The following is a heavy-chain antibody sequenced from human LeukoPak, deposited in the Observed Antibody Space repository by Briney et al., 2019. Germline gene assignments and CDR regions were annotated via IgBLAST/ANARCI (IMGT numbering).Heavy chain of an antibody. V-gene: IGHV3-48*01. CDR1: GFTFSSYS. CDR3: ARGGPNDAFDI. Sequence: GSLRLSCAASGFTFSSYSMNWVRQAPGKGLEWVSYISSSSSTIYYADSVKGRFTISRDNAKNSLYLQMNSLRAEDTAVYYCARGGPNDAFDIWGQGTMVTVSS. CDR2: ISSSSSTI. J-gene: IGHJ3*02.